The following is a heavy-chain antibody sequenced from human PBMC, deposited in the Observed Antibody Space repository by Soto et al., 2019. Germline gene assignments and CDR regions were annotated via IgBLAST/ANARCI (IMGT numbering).Heavy chain of an antibody. CDR1: GFTFSSYW. CDR3: ARVYCSGGGWSPDEDYYYYYGMDV. CDR2: INSDGSST. V-gene: IGHV3-74*01. Sequence: GGSLRLSCAASGFTFSSYWMHWVRQAPGKGLVWVSRINSDGSSTSYADSVKGRFTISRDNAKNTLYLQMNSLRAEDTAVYYCARVYCSGGGWSPDEDYYYYYGMDVWGQGTTVTVSS. J-gene: IGHJ6*02. D-gene: IGHD2-15*01.